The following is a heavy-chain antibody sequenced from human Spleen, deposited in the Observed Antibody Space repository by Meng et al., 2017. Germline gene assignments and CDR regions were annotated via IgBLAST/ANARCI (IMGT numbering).Heavy chain of an antibody. CDR2: IYSGGNT. J-gene: IGHJ4*02. CDR1: GFTVSHNY. Sequence: GESLKISCAASGFTVSHNYMSWVRQAPGKGLEWVSVIYSGGNTYYADSVKGRFTISRDNSKNTVFLQINSLRVEDTAVYYCARHFGDFDISFDYWGPGMLVTVSS. CDR3: ARHFGDFDISFDY. D-gene: IGHD4-17*01. V-gene: IGHV3-66*02.